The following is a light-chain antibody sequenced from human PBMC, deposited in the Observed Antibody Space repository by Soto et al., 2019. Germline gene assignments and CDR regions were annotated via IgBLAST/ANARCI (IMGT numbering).Light chain of an antibody. J-gene: IGLJ2*01. Sequence: QSALTQPASVSGSPGQSITISCTGTSSDVGGYNYVSWYQQHPGKAPKLMIYEVNSRPSGVSNRFSGSKSGNTASLTISGLQAEDEADYYCSSYTISSTPVLFGGGTKVTVL. CDR3: SSYTISSTPVL. CDR1: SSDVGGYNY. V-gene: IGLV2-14*01. CDR2: EVN.